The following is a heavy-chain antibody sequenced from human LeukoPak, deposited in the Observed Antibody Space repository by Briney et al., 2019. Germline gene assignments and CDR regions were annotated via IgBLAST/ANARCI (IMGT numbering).Heavy chain of an antibody. D-gene: IGHD3-22*01. Sequence: PSETLSLTCTVSGGSISSGGYYWSWIRRHPGKGLEWIGYIYYSGSTYYNPSLKSRVTISVDTSKNQFSLKLSSVTAADTAVYYCACPYYYDSSGYAFDIWGQGTMVTVSS. CDR1: GGSISSGGYY. J-gene: IGHJ3*02. CDR2: IYYSGST. V-gene: IGHV4-31*03. CDR3: ACPYYYDSSGYAFDI.